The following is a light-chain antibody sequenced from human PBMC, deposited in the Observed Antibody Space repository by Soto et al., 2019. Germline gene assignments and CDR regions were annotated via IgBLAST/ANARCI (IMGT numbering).Light chain of an antibody. J-gene: IGKJ1*01. CDR2: GAS. V-gene: IGKV1-39*01. CDR3: QQSLSIPPT. Sequence: QLTQSPSSLSASVGDRVTITCRASQGISSNLAWYQQEPGRAPKLLIFGASTLQSGVPSRFSGSGSGTDFTFTISSLQPEDVATYYCQQSLSIPPTFGQGTKVDIK. CDR1: QGISSN.